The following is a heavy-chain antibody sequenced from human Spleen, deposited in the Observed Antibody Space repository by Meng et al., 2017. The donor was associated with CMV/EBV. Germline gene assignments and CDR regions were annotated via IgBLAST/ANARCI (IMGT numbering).Heavy chain of an antibody. Sequence: FQPSGYPFTSYGISWLRQPPGQGLEWMGWISAYNGNTNYAQKLQGRVTMTTDTSTSTAYMELRSLRSDDTAVYYCARGTIFGANFDYWGQGTLVTVSS. CDR2: ISAYNGNT. D-gene: IGHD3-3*01. CDR1: GYPFTSYG. V-gene: IGHV1-18*01. J-gene: IGHJ4*02. CDR3: ARGTIFGANFDY.